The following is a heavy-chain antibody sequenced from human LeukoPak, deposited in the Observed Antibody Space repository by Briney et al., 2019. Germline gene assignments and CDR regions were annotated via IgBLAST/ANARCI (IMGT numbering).Heavy chain of an antibody. CDR3: ARDRAPRRLGDCPDY. V-gene: IGHV3-33*01. Sequence: GGSLRLSCAVSGFTFSSYGMHSVRQAPGKGLEWVAVIWYDGSNKYYAASVKGRFTISRDNSKNTLYLQMNSLRAADTAVYYCARDRAPRRLGDCPDYWGQGTLVTVSS. CDR2: IWYDGSNK. CDR1: GFTFSSYG. J-gene: IGHJ4*02. D-gene: IGHD2-21*02.